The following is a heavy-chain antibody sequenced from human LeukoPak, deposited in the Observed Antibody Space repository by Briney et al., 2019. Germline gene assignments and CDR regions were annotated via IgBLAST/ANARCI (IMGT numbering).Heavy chain of an antibody. CDR1: GYIFTSYW. Sequence: GESPQISCKGSGYIFTSYWIGWVRQLPGKGLEWMGIIYPGDSDTKYSPSFQGQVTISADKSISTAYLQWSSLKASDTAIYYCARRYTYGLDYWGQGTLVTVSS. V-gene: IGHV5-51*01. D-gene: IGHD5-18*01. CDR2: IYPGDSDT. J-gene: IGHJ4*02. CDR3: ARRYTYGLDY.